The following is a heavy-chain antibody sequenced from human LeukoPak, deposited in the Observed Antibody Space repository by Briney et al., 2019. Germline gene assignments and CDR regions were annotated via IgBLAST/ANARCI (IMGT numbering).Heavy chain of an antibody. CDR1: GFPFSNYA. CDR3: AKQDIVLIQPGISFKTEFDF. J-gene: IGHJ4*02. Sequence: GGSLRLSCAASGFPFSNYAMSWVRQAPGKGLEWVSVIGRSGDNIYYADSVKGRFTISRDNSKNTLYLQMNCLRAEDTAVYYCAKQDIVLIQPGISFKTEFDFWGQGTLVTVSS. D-gene: IGHD2-8*01. CDR2: IGRSGDNI. V-gene: IGHV3-23*01.